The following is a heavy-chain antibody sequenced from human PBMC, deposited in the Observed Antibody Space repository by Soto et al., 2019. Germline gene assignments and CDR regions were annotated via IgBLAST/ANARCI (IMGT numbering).Heavy chain of an antibody. CDR2: MNTNTGNT. CDR1: GYTFTEFD. Sequence: QVLLVQSGAAVKKPGASVKVSCKTSGYTFTEFDINWVRQAPGQGLEWRGWMNTNTGNTGYAQKFQGRVTMTRDTAISTAYMELRRLRSEATAVYYCARVVRFFGGHAGYWGQGTLVTVSS. D-gene: IGHD3-3*01. CDR3: ARVVRFFGGHAGY. J-gene: IGHJ4*02. V-gene: IGHV1-8*01.